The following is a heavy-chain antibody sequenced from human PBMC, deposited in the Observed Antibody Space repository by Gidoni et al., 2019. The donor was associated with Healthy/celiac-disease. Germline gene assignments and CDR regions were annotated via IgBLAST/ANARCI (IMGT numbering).Heavy chain of an antibody. D-gene: IGHD6-13*01. CDR3: ARVKQQLVMGIYYYYYGMDV. J-gene: IGHJ6*02. CDR2: IIPIFGTA. Sequence: QVQLVQSGAEVKKPGSSVKVSCKASGGTFSSYAISGVRQAPGQGLEWMGGIIPIFGTANYAQKFQGRVTITADESTSTAYMELSSLRSEDTAVYYCARVKQQLVMGIYYYYYGMDVWGQGTTVTVSS. CDR1: GGTFSSYA. V-gene: IGHV1-69*01.